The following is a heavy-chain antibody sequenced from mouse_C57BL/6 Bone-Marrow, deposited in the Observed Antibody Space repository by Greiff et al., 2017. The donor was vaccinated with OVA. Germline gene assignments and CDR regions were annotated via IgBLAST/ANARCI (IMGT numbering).Heavy chain of an antibody. D-gene: IGHD2-1*01. CDR1: GFNIKDYY. V-gene: IGHV14-2*01. Sequence: EVQLVESGAELVKPGASVKLSCTASGFNIKDYYMHWVKQRTEQGLEWIGRIDPEDGETKYAPKFQGKATITAATSSNTAYLQLSSLTSEDTAVYYCARPHYYGNYHWYFDVWGTGTTVTVSS. CDR3: ARPHYYGNYHWYFDV. CDR2: IDPEDGET. J-gene: IGHJ1*03.